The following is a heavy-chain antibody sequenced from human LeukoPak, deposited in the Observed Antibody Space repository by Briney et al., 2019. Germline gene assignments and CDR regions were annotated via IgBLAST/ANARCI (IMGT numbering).Heavy chain of an antibody. CDR3: ASLTDFDY. D-gene: IGHD3-16*01. Sequence: SVKVSCKASGFTFTSSAVQRVRQARGQRLEWIGWIVVGSGNTNYAQKFQERVTITRDMSTSTAYMELSSLRSEDTAVYYCASLTDFDYWGQGTLVTVSS. J-gene: IGHJ4*02. V-gene: IGHV1-58*01. CDR2: IVVGSGNT. CDR1: GFTFTSSA.